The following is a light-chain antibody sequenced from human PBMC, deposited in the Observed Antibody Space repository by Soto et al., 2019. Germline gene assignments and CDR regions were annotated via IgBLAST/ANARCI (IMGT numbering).Light chain of an antibody. CDR2: EVS. V-gene: IGLV2-14*03. CDR1: SSDVGAYNY. CDR3: CSYAGSSLYV. Sequence: QSALTQPASVSGSPGQSITISCTGTSSDVGAYNYVSWYQQHPGKAPKLIIYEVSDRPSGVSNRFSGSKSGNTASLTISGLQAEDEADYYCCSYAGSSLYVFGTGTKLTVL. J-gene: IGLJ1*01.